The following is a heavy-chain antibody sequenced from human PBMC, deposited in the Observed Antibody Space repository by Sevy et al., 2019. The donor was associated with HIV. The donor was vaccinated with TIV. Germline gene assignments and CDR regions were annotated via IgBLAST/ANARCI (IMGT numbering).Heavy chain of an antibody. V-gene: IGHV3-74*01. CDR3: VAANTWEDY. CDR1: GFTFGSYW. D-gene: IGHD1-26*01. J-gene: IGHJ4*02. CDR2: VNSDGSST. Sequence: GGSLRLSRSASGFTFGSYWMNWVRQAPGKGLVWISGVNSDGSSTNYADSVKGRFTMSRDSAKNTLYLQMNSLRAEDTAVYFCVAANTWEDYWGQGTLVTVSS.